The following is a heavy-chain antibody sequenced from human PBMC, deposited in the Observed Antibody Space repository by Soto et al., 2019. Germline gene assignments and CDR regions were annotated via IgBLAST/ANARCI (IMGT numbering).Heavy chain of an antibody. CDR2: ISGSGGST. CDR1: GFTFSSYA. V-gene: IGHV3-23*01. D-gene: IGHD2-2*02. Sequence: GGSLRLSCAASGFTFSSYAISWVRQAPGKGLEWVSGISGSGGSTYNADSVKGRFTISRDNSKNTLYLQLNSLRAEDTAVYYCAKDLLRCSSTSCYSSWGQGTLVTVSS. CDR3: AKDLLRCSSTSCYSS. J-gene: IGHJ5*02.